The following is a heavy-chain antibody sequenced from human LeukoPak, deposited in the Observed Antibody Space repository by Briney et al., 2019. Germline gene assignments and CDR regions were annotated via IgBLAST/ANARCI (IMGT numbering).Heavy chain of an antibody. CDR3: ARHRETAMVLN. CDR2: INHSGST. CDR1: GGSFSGYY. V-gene: IGHV4-34*01. D-gene: IGHD5-18*01. Sequence: PSETLSLTCAVYGGSFSGYYWSWIRQPPGKGLEWIGEINHSGSTNYNPSLKSRVTISVDTSKNQFSLKLSSVTAADTAVYYCARHRETAMVLNWGQGTLVTVSS. J-gene: IGHJ4*02.